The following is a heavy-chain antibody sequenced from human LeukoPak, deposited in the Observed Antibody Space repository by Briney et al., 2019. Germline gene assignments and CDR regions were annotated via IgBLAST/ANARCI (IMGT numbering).Heavy chain of an antibody. CDR2: ISAYNGNT. CDR3: ARDEPRIQLVLGKGEHFDC. CDR1: GYTFTSYG. J-gene: IGHJ4*02. D-gene: IGHD5-18*01. Sequence: ASVKVTCKASGYTFTSYGISWVRPAPGQGLEWMGWISAYNGNTNYAQKLQGRATMPTDTFTGTAYLELRSLSSDDTAVYYCARDEPRIQLVLGKGEHFDCWGQGALVTVSS. V-gene: IGHV1-18*01.